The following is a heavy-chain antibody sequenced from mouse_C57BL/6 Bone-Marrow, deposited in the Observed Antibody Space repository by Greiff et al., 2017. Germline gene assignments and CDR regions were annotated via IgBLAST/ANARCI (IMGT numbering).Heavy chain of an antibody. Sequence: EVQLQESGAELVRPGASVKLSCTASGFNIKDDYMHWVKQRPEQGLEWIGWIDPENGDTKYASQFQGKATITADTSSNTAYLQLSSLTSEDTAVYYCTFDDRCAYWGQETLVTVS. J-gene: IGHJ3*01. CDR3: TFDDRCAY. V-gene: IGHV14-4*01. CDR2: IDPENGDT. CDR1: GFNIKDDY.